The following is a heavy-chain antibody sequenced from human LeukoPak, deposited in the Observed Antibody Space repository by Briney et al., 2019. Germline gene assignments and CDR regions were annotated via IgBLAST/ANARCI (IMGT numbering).Heavy chain of an antibody. D-gene: IGHD5-18*01. CDR3: ARDGYSYGYGYYYYMDV. J-gene: IGHJ6*03. CDR2: MNPNSGNT. V-gene: IGHV1-8*01. Sequence: GASVKVSCKASGYTFTSYDINWVRQATGQGLEWMGWMNPNSGNTGYAQKFQGRVTMTRNTSISTAYMELSSLRSEDTAVYYCARDGYSYGYGYYYYMDVWGKGTTVTVSS. CDR1: GYTFTSYD.